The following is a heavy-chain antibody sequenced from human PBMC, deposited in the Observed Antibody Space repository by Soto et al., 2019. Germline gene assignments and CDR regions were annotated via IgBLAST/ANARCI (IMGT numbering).Heavy chain of an antibody. J-gene: IGHJ4*02. CDR2: IYYSGST. CDR1: GGSISSYY. D-gene: IGHD3-22*01. CDR3: ARENGYDSSGKSPHFDY. V-gene: IGHV4-59*01. Sequence: SETLSLTCTVSGGSISSYYWSWIRQPPGKGLEWIGYIYYSGSTNYNPSLKSRVTISVDTSKNQFSLKLSSVTAADTAVYYCARENGYDSSGKSPHFDYWGQGTLLTVS.